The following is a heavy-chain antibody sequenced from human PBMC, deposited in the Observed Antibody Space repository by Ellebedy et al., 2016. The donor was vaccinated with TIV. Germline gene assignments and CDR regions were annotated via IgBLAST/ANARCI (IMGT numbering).Heavy chain of an antibody. D-gene: IGHD3-10*01. Sequence: GESLKISCAASGYTFTSYWMHWVRQAPGKGLVWVSHINGDGSHTIYADSVKGRFTISRDNAKNTLYPQMNSLRADDTAVYYCATHGGWFGEYRALDAFDIWGQGTLVSVSS. J-gene: IGHJ3*02. CDR3: ATHGGWFGEYRALDAFDI. V-gene: IGHV3-74*01. CDR2: INGDGSHT. CDR1: GYTFTSYW.